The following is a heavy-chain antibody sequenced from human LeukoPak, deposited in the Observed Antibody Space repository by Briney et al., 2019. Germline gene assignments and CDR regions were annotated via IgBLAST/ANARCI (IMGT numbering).Heavy chain of an antibody. V-gene: IGHV3-21*01. CDR3: ARAHSDSSGPYFDY. CDR2: ISSSSSYI. Sequence: GGSLRLSCAASGFTFSSYSMNWVRQAPGKGLEWVSSISSSSSYIYYADSVKGRFTISRDNAKNSLYLRMNSLRAEDTAVYYCARAHSDSSGPYFDYWGQGTLVTVSS. CDR1: GFTFSSYS. J-gene: IGHJ4*02. D-gene: IGHD3-22*01.